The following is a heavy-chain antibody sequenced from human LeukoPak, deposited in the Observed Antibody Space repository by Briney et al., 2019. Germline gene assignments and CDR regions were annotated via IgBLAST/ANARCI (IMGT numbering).Heavy chain of an antibody. V-gene: IGHV1-2*02. D-gene: IGHD6-19*01. Sequence: ASVKVSCKASGYTFTGYYMDWVRQAPGQGLEWMGWINPNSGGTNYAQKFQGRVTMTRDTSISTAYMELSRLRSDDTAVYYCARDRRYSSASGYFDYWGQGTLVTVSS. CDR3: ARDRRYSSASGYFDY. CDR2: INPNSGGT. J-gene: IGHJ4*02. CDR1: GYTFTGYY.